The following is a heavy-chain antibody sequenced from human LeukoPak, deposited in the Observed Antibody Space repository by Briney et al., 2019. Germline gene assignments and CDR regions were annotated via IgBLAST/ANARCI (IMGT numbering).Heavy chain of an antibody. CDR1: GYTFTSYY. CDR2: INPSGGST. CDR3: ARDGRYCSGGSCYSAF. Sequence: ASVKVSCKASGYTFTSYYMHWVRQAPGQGLEWMGIINPSGGSTSYAQKFQGRVTMTRDTSTSTVYMELSSLRSDDTAVYYCARDGRYCSGGSCYSAFWGQGTLVTVSS. D-gene: IGHD2-15*01. J-gene: IGHJ4*02. V-gene: IGHV1-46*01.